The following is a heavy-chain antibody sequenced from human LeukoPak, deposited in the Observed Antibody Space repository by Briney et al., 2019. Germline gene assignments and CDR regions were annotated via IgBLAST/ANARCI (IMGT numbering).Heavy chain of an antibody. CDR1: GYTFTGYY. Sequence: GASVKVSCKASGYTFTGYYMHWVRRAPGQGLEWMGWINPNSGGTNYAQKFQGWVTMTRDTSISTAYMELSRLRSDDTAVYYCARGLRDILTGSPFYYFDYWGQGTLVTVSS. J-gene: IGHJ4*02. CDR2: INPNSGGT. V-gene: IGHV1-2*04. CDR3: ARGLRDILTGSPFYYFDY. D-gene: IGHD3-9*01.